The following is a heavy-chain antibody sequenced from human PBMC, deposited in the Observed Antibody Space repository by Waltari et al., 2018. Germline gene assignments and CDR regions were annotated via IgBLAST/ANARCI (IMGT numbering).Heavy chain of an antibody. J-gene: IGHJ6*02. CDR2: IVVGSGNT. CDR1: GFTFTSSA. V-gene: IGHV1-58*01. Sequence: QMQLVQSGPEVKKPGTSVKVSCKASGFTFTSSAVQWVRQARGQRLEWIGWIVVGSGNTNYAQKCQERVTITRDMSTSTAYMELSSLRSEDTAVYYGAADIKKGSLYYYYGMDVWGQGTTVTVSS. CDR3: AADIKKGSLYYYYGMDV. D-gene: IGHD1-26*01.